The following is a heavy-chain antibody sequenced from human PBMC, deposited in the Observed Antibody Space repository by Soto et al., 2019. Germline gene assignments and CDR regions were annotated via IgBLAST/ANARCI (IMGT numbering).Heavy chain of an antibody. CDR3: ARARDPFKRYSSKLVPYFDY. V-gene: IGHV4-34*01. Sequence: SETLSLTCAVYGGSFSGYYWSWIRQPPGKGLEWIGEINHSGSTNYNPSLKSRVTISVDTSKNQFSLKLSSVTAADTAVYYCARARDPFKRYSSKLVPYFDYWGQGTLVTVSS. D-gene: IGHD6-13*01. CDR1: GGSFSGYY. J-gene: IGHJ4*02. CDR2: INHSGST.